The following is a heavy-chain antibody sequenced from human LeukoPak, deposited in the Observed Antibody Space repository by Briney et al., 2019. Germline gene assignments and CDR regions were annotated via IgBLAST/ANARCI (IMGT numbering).Heavy chain of an antibody. J-gene: IGHJ5*02. D-gene: IGHD5-12*01. CDR1: GSTFSSYS. CDR2: ISSSSSYI. Sequence: GGSLRLSCAASGSTFSSYSMNWVRQAPGKGLEWVSSISSSSSYIYYADSVKGRFTISRDNAKNSLYLQMNSLRAEDTAVYYCARDRGGWFDPWGQGTLVTVSS. V-gene: IGHV3-21*01. CDR3: ARDRGGWFDP.